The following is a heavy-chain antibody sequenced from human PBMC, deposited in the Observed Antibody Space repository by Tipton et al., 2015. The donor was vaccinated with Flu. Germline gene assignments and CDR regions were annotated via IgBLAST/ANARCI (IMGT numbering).Heavy chain of an antibody. CDR2: VYYTGTT. J-gene: IGHJ4*02. V-gene: IGHV4-59*01. CDR1: GASISSYY. Sequence: TLSLTCSLSGASISSYYWTWIRQPPGKGLEWIGHVYYTGTTNYNFSLKSRVTISLDTSKTQFSLVLNSVTAADTALYFWARDNYLIPGALVYWGQGALVTVSS. CDR3: ARDNYLIPGALVY. D-gene: IGHD4-11*01.